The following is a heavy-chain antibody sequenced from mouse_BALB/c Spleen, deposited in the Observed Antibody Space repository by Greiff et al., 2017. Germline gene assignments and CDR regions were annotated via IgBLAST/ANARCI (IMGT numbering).Heavy chain of an antibody. J-gene: IGHJ2*01. V-gene: IGHV5-17*02. D-gene: IGHD2-4*01. CDR3: ARNMSTTSHYFDY. CDR2: ISSGSSTI. CDR1: GFTFSSFG. Sequence: EVQVVESGGGLVQPGGSRKLSCAASGFTFSSFGMHWVRQAPEKGLEWVAYISSGSSTIYYADTVKGRFTISRDNPKNTLFLQMTSLRSEDTAMYYCARNMSTTSHYFDYWGQGTTLTVSA.